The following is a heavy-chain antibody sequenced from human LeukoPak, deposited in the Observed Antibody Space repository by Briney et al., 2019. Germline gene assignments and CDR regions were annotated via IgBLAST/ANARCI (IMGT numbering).Heavy chain of an antibody. CDR3: APAYSGSYGTYFDY. CDR1: GFTFSSYA. D-gene: IGHD1-26*01. V-gene: IGHV3-30*04. Sequence: GGSLRLSCAASGFTFSSYAMHWVRQALGKGLEWVADISYDGSNKYYADPVKGRFTLSRDNYKNTLYLEMNSLRAEDTAVYYCAPAYSGSYGTYFDYWGQGTLVTVSS. J-gene: IGHJ4*02. CDR2: ISYDGSNK.